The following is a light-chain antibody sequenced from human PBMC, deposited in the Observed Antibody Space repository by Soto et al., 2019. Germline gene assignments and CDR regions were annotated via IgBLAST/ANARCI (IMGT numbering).Light chain of an antibody. CDR1: VLAKKY. V-gene: IGLV3-27*01. Sequence: SYELTQPSSVSVSPGQTARITCSGDVLAKKYARWFQQKTGQAPVLVIYKDSERPSGIPERFSGSSSGNTVTLTISGAQVEDEADYYCYSAADNYLCVFGGGTKVTVL. CDR2: KDS. CDR3: YSAADNYLCV. J-gene: IGLJ3*02.